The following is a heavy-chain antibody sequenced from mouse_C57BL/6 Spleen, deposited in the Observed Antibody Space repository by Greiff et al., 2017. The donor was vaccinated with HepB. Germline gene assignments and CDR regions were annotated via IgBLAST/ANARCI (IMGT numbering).Heavy chain of an antibody. CDR1: GYTFTSYW. J-gene: IGHJ3*01. D-gene: IGHD2-4*01. Sequence: QVQLQHPGTELVKPGASVKLSCKASGYTFTSYWMHWVKQRPGQGLEWIGNINPSNGGTNYNEKFKSKATLTVDKSSSTAYMQLSSLTSEDSAVYYCARAGIGLRPFAYWGQGTLVTVSA. V-gene: IGHV1-53*01. CDR2: INPSNGGT. CDR3: ARAGIGLRPFAY.